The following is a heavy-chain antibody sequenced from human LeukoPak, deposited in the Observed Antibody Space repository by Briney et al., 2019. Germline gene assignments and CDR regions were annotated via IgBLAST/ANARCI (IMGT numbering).Heavy chain of an antibody. V-gene: IGHV4-59*12. CDR2: IYYSGST. D-gene: IGHD3-9*01. Sequence: PSETLSLTCTVSGGSISSYYWSWIRQPPGKGLEWIGYIYYSGSTNYNPSLKSRVTMSVDTSKNQFSLELSSVTAADTAVYYCARGAKLVDDAFDIWGQGTMVSVSS. CDR3: ARGAKLVDDAFDI. J-gene: IGHJ3*02. CDR1: GGSISSYY.